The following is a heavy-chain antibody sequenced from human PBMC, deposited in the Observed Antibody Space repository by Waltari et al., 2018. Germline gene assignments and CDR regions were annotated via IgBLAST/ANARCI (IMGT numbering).Heavy chain of an antibody. CDR3: TTDRYIRGDF. D-gene: IGHD3-3*02. CDR1: GFHFSRAW. CDR2: IKRQTDGGTA. J-gene: IGHJ4*02. V-gene: IGHV3-15*07. Sequence: EVQLVESGGHLVKPGGSVGLSWVASGFHFSRAWMNWVRQVPGKGLEWVGRIKRQTDGGTADYGAPVKGKFTISRDDSKNTLFLQINSLTTEDTGVYYCTTDRYIRGDFWGQGTRVTVSS.